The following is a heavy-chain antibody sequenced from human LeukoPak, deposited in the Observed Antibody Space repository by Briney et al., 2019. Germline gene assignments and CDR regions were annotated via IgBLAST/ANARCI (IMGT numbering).Heavy chain of an antibody. D-gene: IGHD3-22*01. CDR2: IYYSGST. J-gene: IGHJ4*02. V-gene: IGHV4-59*01. CDR3: ARGASQDQDYYDSSGYYPYDY. Sequence: PSETLSLTCTVSGRSISSYYWSWIRQPPGKGLEWSGYIYYSGSTNYNPSLKSRVTISVDTSKNQFSLKLSSVTAADTAVYYCARGASQDQDYYDSSGYYPYDYWGQGTPVTVSS. CDR1: GRSISSYY.